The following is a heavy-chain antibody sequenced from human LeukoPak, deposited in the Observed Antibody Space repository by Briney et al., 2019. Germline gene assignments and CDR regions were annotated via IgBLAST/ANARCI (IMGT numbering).Heavy chain of an antibody. D-gene: IGHD2-21*01. CDR1: GDSVSSNSAA. Sequence: SQTLSLTCAISGDSVSSNSAAWNWIRQSPSRGLEWLGRTYYRSKWYNDYAVSVKSRITINPDTSKNQFSLQLNSVTPEDTAVYYCARGKGVVVIAIREYYYYYMDVWGKGTTVTVSS. CDR2: TYYRSKWYN. J-gene: IGHJ6*03. CDR3: ARGKGVVVIAIREYYYYYMDV. V-gene: IGHV6-1*01.